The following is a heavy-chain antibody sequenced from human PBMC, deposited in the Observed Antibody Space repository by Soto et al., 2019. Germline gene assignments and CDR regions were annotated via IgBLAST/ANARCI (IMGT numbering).Heavy chain of an antibody. D-gene: IGHD5-12*01. CDR2: IYYSGST. J-gene: IGHJ4*02. Sequence: SETLSLTCTVSGGSISSYYWSWIRQPPGKGLEWIGYIYYSGSTNYNPSLKSRVTISVDTSKNQFSLKLSSVTAADTAVYYCARVVYRGYDWGTYYFDYWGQGTLVTVSS. V-gene: IGHV4-59*01. CDR3: ARVVYRGYDWGTYYFDY. CDR1: GGSISSYY.